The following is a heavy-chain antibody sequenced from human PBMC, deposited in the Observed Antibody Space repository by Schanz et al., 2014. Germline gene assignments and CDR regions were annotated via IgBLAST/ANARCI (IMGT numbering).Heavy chain of an antibody. J-gene: IGHJ3*01. V-gene: IGHV3-15*01. CDR3: STDLTAVDYDAIGL. D-gene: IGHD4-17*01. CDR2: IKSKVDGGTT. Sequence: VQLVESGGDLVKPGGSLRLSCAASGFTFSDHYMDWVRQAPGKGLEWVGRIKSKVDGGTTDNAAPVQGRFTISRDDSKNTLHLQMNSLKTEDTAVYYCSTDLTAVDYDAIGLWGQGTMVTVSS. CDR1: GFTFSDHY.